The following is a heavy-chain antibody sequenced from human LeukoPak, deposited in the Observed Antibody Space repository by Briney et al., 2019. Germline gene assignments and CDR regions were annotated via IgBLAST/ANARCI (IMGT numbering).Heavy chain of an antibody. J-gene: IGHJ4*02. CDR2: IKKDGSEK. CDR3: ARVVTTYYYGSGSYYNPTYFDY. D-gene: IGHD3-10*01. CDR1: GFTFSSDW. V-gene: IGHV3-7*01. Sequence: GGSLRLSCAASGFTFSSDWMSWVRHAPGKGLEWVANIKKDGSEKYYVDSVKGRFTISRDNAKNTLYLQMNSLRAEDTAVYYCARVVTTYYYGSGSYYNPTYFDYWGQGTLVTVSS.